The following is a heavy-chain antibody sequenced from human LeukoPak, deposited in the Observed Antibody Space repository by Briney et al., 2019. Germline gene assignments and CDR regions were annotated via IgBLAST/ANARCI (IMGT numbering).Heavy chain of an antibody. V-gene: IGHV3-23*01. D-gene: IGHD6-19*01. CDR3: AKDQYSSGLDAFDI. J-gene: IGHJ3*02. CDR1: GFTFSSYA. CDR2: ISGSGGST. Sequence: RPGGSLRLPCAASGFTFSSYAMSWVRQAPEKVLEWVSAISGSGGSTYYADSVKGRFTISRDNSKNTLYLQMNSLRAEDTAVYYCAKDQYSSGLDAFDIWGQGTTVTVSS.